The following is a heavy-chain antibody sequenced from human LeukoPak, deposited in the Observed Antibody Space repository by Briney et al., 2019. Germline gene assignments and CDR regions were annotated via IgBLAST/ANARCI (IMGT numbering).Heavy chain of an antibody. D-gene: IGHD3-16*01. CDR2: IYYSGST. CDR3: ARIYAN. CDR1: GGSISNYY. J-gene: IGHJ4*02. V-gene: IGHV4-59*01. Sequence: SETLSLTCTVSGGSISNYYWSWIRQSPGKGLEWIGYIYYSGSTNYNPSLKSRVTISVDTSKNQFSLKLSSVTAADTAVYYCARIYANWGQGTLVTVS.